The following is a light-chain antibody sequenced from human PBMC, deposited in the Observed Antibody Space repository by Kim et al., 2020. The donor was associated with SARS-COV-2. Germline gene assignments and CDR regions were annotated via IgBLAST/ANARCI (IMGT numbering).Light chain of an antibody. CDR1: EGISNS. J-gene: IGKJ1*01. Sequence: DTITSPGREGISNSCSWDQKRHEKVPQLRIYASSALKLGVPSRVRGSGSGTEFTLTISSLHPEDVDTYYYHNNNSATWTFGQGTKVDIK. V-gene: IGKV1-27*01. CDR2: ASS. CDR3: HNNNSATWT.